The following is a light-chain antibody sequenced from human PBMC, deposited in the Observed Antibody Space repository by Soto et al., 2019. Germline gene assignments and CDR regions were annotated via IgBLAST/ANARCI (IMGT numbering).Light chain of an antibody. CDR3: QQYYSSPWT. V-gene: IGKV4-1*01. CDR1: QSIFFSSKNKSY. CDR2: WAS. Sequence: DIVLTQSPDSLAVSLGERATINCMSSQSIFFSSKNKSYLAWYQQKPRQPPKLLIYWASTREAGVPDRFSGSGSGTDFTLTISSLQAEDVAVYFCQQYYSSPWTFGQGTKVEIK. J-gene: IGKJ1*01.